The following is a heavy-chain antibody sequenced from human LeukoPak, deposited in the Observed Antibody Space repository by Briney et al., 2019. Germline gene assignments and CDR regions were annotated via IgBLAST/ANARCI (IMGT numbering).Heavy chain of an antibody. Sequence: PGGSLGLSCAASGFTFSSYSMNWVRQAPGKGLEWVSAISGSGGSTYYADSVKGRFTISRDNSKNTLYLQMNSLRAEDTAVYYCAKRTLGYSSLFDYWGQGTLVTVSS. CDR2: ISGSGGST. CDR3: AKRTLGYSSLFDY. CDR1: GFTFSSYS. J-gene: IGHJ4*02. D-gene: IGHD5-18*01. V-gene: IGHV3-23*01.